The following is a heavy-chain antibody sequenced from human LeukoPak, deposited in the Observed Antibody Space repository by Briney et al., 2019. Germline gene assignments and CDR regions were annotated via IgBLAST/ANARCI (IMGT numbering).Heavy chain of an antibody. V-gene: IGHV3-33*01. J-gene: IGHJ4*02. CDR1: GFTFSSYG. CDR3: ARELSPVETYYFDY. D-gene: IGHD5-24*01. CDR2: IWYDGSKK. Sequence: PGGSLRLSCAASGFTFSSYGMHWVRQAPGKGLEWVAVIWYDGSKKYYADSVKGRFTISRDNSKNTLYLQMNSLRVEDTAVYYCARELSPVETYYFDYRGQGTLVTVSS.